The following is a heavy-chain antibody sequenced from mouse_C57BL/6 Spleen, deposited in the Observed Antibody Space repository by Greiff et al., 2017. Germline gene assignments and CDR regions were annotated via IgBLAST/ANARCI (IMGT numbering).Heavy chain of an antibody. CDR1: GYTFTSYW. CDR3: ATVYYDYDDWYFDV. J-gene: IGHJ1*03. V-gene: IGHV1-72*01. CDR2: IDPNSGGT. D-gene: IGHD2-4*01. Sequence: QVQLQQPGAELVKPGASVKLSCKASGYTFTSYWMHWVKQRPGRGLEWNGRIDPNSGGTKYNEKFKSKATLTVDKPSSTAFMQLSSLTSEDAAVYYCATVYYDYDDWYFDVWGTGTTVTVSS.